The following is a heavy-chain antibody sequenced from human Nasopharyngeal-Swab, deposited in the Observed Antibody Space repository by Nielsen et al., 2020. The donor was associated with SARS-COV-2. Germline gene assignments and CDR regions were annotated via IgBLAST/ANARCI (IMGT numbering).Heavy chain of an antibody. CDR3: AADWFRLRLLEWLPGGYGMDV. V-gene: IGHV1-58*01. Sequence: WVRQAPGQRLEWIGWIVVGSGNTNYAQKFQERVTITRDMSTSTAYMELSSLRSEDTAVYYCAADWFRLRLLEWLPGGYGMDVWGQGTTVTVSS. D-gene: IGHD3-3*01. CDR2: IVVGSGNT. J-gene: IGHJ6*02.